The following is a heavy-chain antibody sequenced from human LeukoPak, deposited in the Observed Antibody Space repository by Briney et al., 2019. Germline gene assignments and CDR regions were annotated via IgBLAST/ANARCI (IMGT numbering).Heavy chain of an antibody. CDR2: ISYSSDTI. CDR3: ASGLLAYCGGACYN. CDR1: GFTFSDYY. V-gene: IGHV3-11*04. Sequence: GGSLRLSCAASGFTFSDYYMSWIRQAPGKGLEWVSYISYSSDTIYYTDSVKGRFTISRDNAKNSLYLLMNSLRAEDTAVYYCASGLLAYCGGACYNWGQGTLVTVSS. D-gene: IGHD2-21*02. J-gene: IGHJ4*02.